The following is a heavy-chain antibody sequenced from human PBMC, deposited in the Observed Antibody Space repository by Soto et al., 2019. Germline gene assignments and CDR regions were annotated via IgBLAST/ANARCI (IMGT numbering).Heavy chain of an antibody. D-gene: IGHD1-26*01. Sequence: QVQLVQSGAEVKKPGASVKVSCKASGYTFTSYGMGWVRQAPGQGLEWMGWSRAYNGNTNYAQKIQGSVTMTTDTPTSTAYMELRSLRSDDTAVYYCARGPEIHWDKDANFDYWGQGTLVTVSS. CDR2: SRAYNGNT. CDR1: GYTFTSYG. CDR3: ARGPEIHWDKDANFDY. V-gene: IGHV1-18*01. J-gene: IGHJ4*02.